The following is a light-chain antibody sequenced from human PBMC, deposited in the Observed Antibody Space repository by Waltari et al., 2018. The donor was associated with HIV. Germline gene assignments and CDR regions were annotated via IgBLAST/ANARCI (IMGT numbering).Light chain of an antibody. CDR2: EGS. J-gene: IGLJ2*01. Sequence: QSALTQPASVSGSPGQSITISCTGTSIDVGSYNLVSWYQQHQGKAPKLMIYEGSKRHQAVYNLFSWSTAGNTAFLTSFRLQADVKADYYCSTYAGSGTLEVFGGETKLTVL. CDR1: SIDVGSYNL. CDR3: STYAGSGTLEV. V-gene: IGLV2-23*01.